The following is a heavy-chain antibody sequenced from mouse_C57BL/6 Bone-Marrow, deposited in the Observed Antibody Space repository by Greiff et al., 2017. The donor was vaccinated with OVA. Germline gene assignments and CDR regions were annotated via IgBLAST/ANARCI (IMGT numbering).Heavy chain of an antibody. CDR1: GYTFTSYG. CDR2: IYPRSGNT. D-gene: IGHD1-1*01. CDR3: AREVGTTVVADY. J-gene: IGHJ2*01. V-gene: IGHV1-81*01. Sequence: QVQLQQSGAELARPGASVKLSCKASGYTFTSYGMSWVKQRTGQGLEWIGEIYPRSGNTYYNEKFKGKATLTADKSSSTAYMELRSLTSEDSAVYFCAREVGTTVVADYWGQGTTLTVSS.